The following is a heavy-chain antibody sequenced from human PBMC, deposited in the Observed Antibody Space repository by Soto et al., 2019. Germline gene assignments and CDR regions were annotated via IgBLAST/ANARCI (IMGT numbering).Heavy chain of an antibody. CDR3: AKALSTMNTGWFDP. J-gene: IGHJ5*02. CDR1: GFTFSSYA. D-gene: IGHD4-17*01. V-gene: IGHV3-23*01. CDR2: ITSSGGTT. Sequence: GSLRLSCAASGFTFSSYAMSWVRQAPGKGLEWVSAITSSGGTTYYTDSVKGRFTISRDSSKNTLYLQMNSLRAEDTAVYYCAKALSTMNTGWFDPWGQGALVTVSS.